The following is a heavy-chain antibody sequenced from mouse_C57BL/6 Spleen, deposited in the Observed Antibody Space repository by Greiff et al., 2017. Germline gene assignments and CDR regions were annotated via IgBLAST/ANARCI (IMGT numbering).Heavy chain of an antibody. J-gene: IGHJ4*01. D-gene: IGHD2-5*01. CDR3: AIPYYSKGYAMDY. Sequence: VHVKQSGPELVKPGASVKISCKASGYSFTDYNMNWVKQSNGKSLEWIGVINPNYGTTSYNQKFKGKATLTVDQSSSTAYMQLNSLTSEDSAVYYCAIPYYSKGYAMDYWGQGTSVTVSS. CDR1: GYSFTDYN. V-gene: IGHV1-39*01. CDR2: INPNYGTT.